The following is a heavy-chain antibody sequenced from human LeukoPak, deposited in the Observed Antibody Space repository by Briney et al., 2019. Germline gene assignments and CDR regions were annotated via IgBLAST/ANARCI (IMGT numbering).Heavy chain of an antibody. D-gene: IGHD5-12*01. CDR3: ARAMALRRDLVAYFDY. Sequence: GGSLRLSCAASGFTVSSKYMSWVRQAPGNGLEWVSVIYSGGSTYYADSVKGRFTISRHNSKNTLYLQMNSLRAEDTAVYYCARAMALRRDLVAYFDYWGQGTLVTVSS. CDR2: IYSGGST. J-gene: IGHJ4*02. V-gene: IGHV3-53*04. CDR1: GFTVSSKY.